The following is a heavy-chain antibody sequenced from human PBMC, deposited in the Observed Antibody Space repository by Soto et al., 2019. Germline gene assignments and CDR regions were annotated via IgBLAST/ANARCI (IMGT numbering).Heavy chain of an antibody. J-gene: IGHJ4*02. CDR2: ISAHNGNT. D-gene: IGHD1-1*01. CDR1: GYAFTTYG. Sequence: QVHLVQSGAEVKKPGASVKVSCKGSGYAFTTYGITWVRQAPGQGLEWMGWISAHNGNTNYAQKLQGRVTVTRDTSTSTAYMELKSLRSDDTAVYYCARGRYGDYCGQGALVTVSS. CDR3: ARGRYGDY. V-gene: IGHV1-18*01.